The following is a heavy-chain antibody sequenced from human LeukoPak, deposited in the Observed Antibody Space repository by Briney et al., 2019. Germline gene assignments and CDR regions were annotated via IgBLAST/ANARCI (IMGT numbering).Heavy chain of an antibody. CDR3: AKGTTVTTE. D-gene: IGHD4-17*01. CDR1: GFTFINYV. CDR2: ISGSGRNT. J-gene: IGHJ4*02. V-gene: IGHV3-23*01. Sequence: GGSLRLSCAASGFTFINYVMTWVRQAPGKGLEWLSGISGSGRNTYYADSVKGRFTISRDNSKNTLYLQMNSLRAEDTAVYYCAKGTTVTTEWGQGTLVTVSS.